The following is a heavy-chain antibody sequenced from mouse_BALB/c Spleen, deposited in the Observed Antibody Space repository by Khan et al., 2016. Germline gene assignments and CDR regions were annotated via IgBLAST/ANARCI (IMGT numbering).Heavy chain of an antibody. CDR1: DYSITSDYA. CDR3: VRCDYGRDGFVY. D-gene: IGHD1-1*02. J-gene: IGHJ3*01. V-gene: IGHV3-2*02. Sequence: EVKLLESGPGLVKPSQSLSLTCTVSDYSITSDYAWNWIRQFPGNKLEWMGYISYSGSISYNPSLKSRISITRDTSKNQLFLQLNSVTTEDTATYLCVRCDYGRDGFVYWGQGTLVTVSA. CDR2: ISYSGSI.